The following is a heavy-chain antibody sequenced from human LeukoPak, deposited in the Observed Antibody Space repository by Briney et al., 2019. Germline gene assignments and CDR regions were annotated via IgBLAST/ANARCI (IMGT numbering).Heavy chain of an antibody. J-gene: IGHJ4*02. CDR2: INPHTGGT. D-gene: IGHD2-15*01. V-gene: IGHV1-2*02. Sequence: GASVKVSCKASGYTFTGYYMHWVRQAPGQGLEWMGWINPHTGGTNYAQKFQGRLPMTRDTSISTAYMELSGLTSADTAVYYCARPYCSGGSCHAHFDDWGQGTLATVSS. CDR1: GYTFTGYY. CDR3: ARPYCSGGSCHAHFDD.